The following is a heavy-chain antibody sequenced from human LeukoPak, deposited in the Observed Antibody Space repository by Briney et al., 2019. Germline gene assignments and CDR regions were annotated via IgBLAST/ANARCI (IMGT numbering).Heavy chain of an antibody. CDR2: ISSSGSTI. Sequence: PGGSLRLSCAASGFTFSSYGMNWVRQAPGKGLEWVSYISSSGSTIYYADSVKGRFTISRDNAKNSLYLQMNSLRAEDTAVYYCATIFGVVSGFDYWGQGTLVTVSS. CDR3: ATIFGVVSGFDY. D-gene: IGHD3-3*01. J-gene: IGHJ4*02. CDR1: GFTFSSYG. V-gene: IGHV3-48*03.